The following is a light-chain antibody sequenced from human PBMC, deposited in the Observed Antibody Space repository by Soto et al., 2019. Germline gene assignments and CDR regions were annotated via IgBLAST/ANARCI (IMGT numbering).Light chain of an antibody. Sequence: DIVLTQYPDTMSLSPGERSTLSCVASESVSYSYVAWYQLKGGLAPRLLIHDASTRASGIPDRFSGSGSGTDFTLTISRLEPEDFAVYYCQQYGRTPYTFGRGTRLEIK. CDR2: DAS. V-gene: IGKV3D-20*01. CDR3: QQYGRTPYT. J-gene: IGKJ5*01. CDR1: ESVSYSY.